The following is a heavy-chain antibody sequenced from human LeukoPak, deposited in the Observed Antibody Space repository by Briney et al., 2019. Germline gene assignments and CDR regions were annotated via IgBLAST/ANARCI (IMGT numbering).Heavy chain of an antibody. V-gene: IGHV3-7*01. Sequence: ETLSLTCAVYGGSFSGYYWSWVRQAPGKGLEWVANIKQDGSEKYYVDSVKGRFTISRDNAKNSLYLQMNSLRAEDTAVYYCAREPPPDILTGYYTGFDYWGQGNLVTVSS. J-gene: IGHJ4*02. D-gene: IGHD3-9*01. CDR3: AREPPPDILTGYYTGFDY. CDR1: GGSFSGYY. CDR2: IKQDGSEK.